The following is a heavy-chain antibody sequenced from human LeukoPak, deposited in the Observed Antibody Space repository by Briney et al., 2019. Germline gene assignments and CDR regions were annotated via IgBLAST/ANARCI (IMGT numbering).Heavy chain of an antibody. V-gene: IGHV1-69*05. Sequence: SVKVSCKASGGTFSSYAISWVRQAPGQGLEWMGGIIPIFGTANYAQKFQGRVTITTDESTSTAYMELSSLRSEDTAVYYCASRNAYYYDSSGYWLLDYWGQGTLVTASS. D-gene: IGHD3-22*01. J-gene: IGHJ4*02. CDR2: IIPIFGTA. CDR3: ASRNAYYYDSSGYWLLDY. CDR1: GGTFSSYA.